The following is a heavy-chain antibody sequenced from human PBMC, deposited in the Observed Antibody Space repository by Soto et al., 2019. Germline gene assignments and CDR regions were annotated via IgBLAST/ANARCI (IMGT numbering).Heavy chain of an antibody. Sequence: PSETLSLTCTVSGGSISSYYWSWIRQPPGKGLEWIGYIYYSGSTNYNPSLKSRVTISVDTSKNQLSLKLSSVTAADTAVYYCARQGDYVIWYFDLWGRGTLVTVSS. CDR3: ARQGDYVIWYFDL. V-gene: IGHV4-59*08. D-gene: IGHD4-17*01. CDR1: GGSISSYY. CDR2: IYYSGST. J-gene: IGHJ2*01.